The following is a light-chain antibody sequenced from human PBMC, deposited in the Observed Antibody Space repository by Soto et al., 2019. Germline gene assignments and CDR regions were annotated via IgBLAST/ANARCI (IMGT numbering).Light chain of an antibody. CDR2: EDN. Sequence: QSVLTQPPSVSAAPGQRVTISCSGSSSNIGNNYVSWYQQFPGTAPKLLIYEDNKRPSGIPDRFSGSKSDTSATLGVSGLQTGDEADYYCGTWDSSLSAGWVFGGGTKLTVL. V-gene: IGLV1-51*02. CDR3: GTWDSSLSAGWV. CDR1: SSNIGNNY. J-gene: IGLJ3*02.